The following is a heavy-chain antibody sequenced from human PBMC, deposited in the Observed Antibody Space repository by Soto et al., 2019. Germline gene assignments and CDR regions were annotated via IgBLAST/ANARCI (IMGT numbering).Heavy chain of an antibody. Sequence: KPSETLSLTCTVSGDSIRSYYWSWIRQPPGKGLEWIGYIYYSGYTSYNPSLKSRVTISVDTSKNQSSLKPNSVTAADTAVYYCARCFSADYPSRPEEQYYFDSWGQGTLVTVSS. J-gene: IGHJ4*02. CDR1: GDSIRSYY. CDR3: ARCFSADYPSRPEEQYYFDS. D-gene: IGHD4-17*01. CDR2: IYYSGYT. V-gene: IGHV4-59*01.